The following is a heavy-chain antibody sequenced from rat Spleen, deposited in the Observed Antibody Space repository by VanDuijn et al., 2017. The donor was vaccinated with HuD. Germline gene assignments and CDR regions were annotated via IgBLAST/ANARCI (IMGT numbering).Heavy chain of an antibody. Sequence: QVQLKESGPGLVQPSQTLSLTCTVSGFSLTSYHVSWVRQPPGKGLEWMGVIWTGGSTAYNSFFKSRLSISRDTSKSQVFLKMDSLQPEDTGTYYCARHPWGGAPYYWGQGVMVTVSS. CDR2: IWTGGST. CDR1: GFSLTSYH. CDR3: ARHPWGGAPYY. J-gene: IGHJ2*01. V-gene: IGHV2-43*01. D-gene: IGHD3-1*01.